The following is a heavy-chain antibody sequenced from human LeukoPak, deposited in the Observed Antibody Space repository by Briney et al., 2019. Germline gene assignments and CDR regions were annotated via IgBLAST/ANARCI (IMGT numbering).Heavy chain of an antibody. CDR1: GYTFTDYG. CDR2: INPNSGGT. D-gene: IGHD1-7*01. CDR3: ARSRGITGTSQGFDP. J-gene: IGHJ5*02. Sequence: GASVKISCKASGYTFTDYGITWVRQAPGQGLEWMGWINPNSGGTNYAQKFQGRVTMTRDTSISTAYMELSRLRSDDTAVYYCARSRGITGTSQGFDPWGQGTLVTVSS. V-gene: IGHV1-2*02.